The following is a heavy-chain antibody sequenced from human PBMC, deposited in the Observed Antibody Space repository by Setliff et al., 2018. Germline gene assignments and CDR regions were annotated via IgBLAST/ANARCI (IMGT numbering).Heavy chain of an antibody. D-gene: IGHD6-19*01. CDR2: VYYSGST. J-gene: IGHJ2*01. CDR3: ARSRTIAVKGGVFAV. V-gene: IGHV4-59*12. CDR1: GGSISTYY. Sequence: PSETLSLTCTVSGGSISTYYWSWIRQPPGKGLEWIGYVYYSGSTYYNPSLKSRVTISLDTSENQFSLELSSVTAADTAVYYCARSRTIAVKGGVFAVWGRGTLVTVSS.